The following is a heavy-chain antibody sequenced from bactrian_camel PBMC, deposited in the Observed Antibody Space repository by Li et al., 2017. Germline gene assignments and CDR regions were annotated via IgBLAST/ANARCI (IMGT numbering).Heavy chain of an antibody. V-gene: IGHV3S1*01. J-gene: IGHJ6*01. D-gene: IGHD6*01. CDR2: MHTGGVDAGTT. CDR1: GYTYRTFC. CDR3: AAEINRAKVYAGLWYPASGY. Sequence: HVQLVESGGGSVQAGGSPRLSCTASGYTYRTFCMGWFRQVPGVPGKEREGVAIMHTGGVDAGTTYYADSVKGRFTISQDIAKRTVYLQMNDLKPGDTATYYCAAEINRAKVYAGLWYPASGYWCQGTQVTVS.